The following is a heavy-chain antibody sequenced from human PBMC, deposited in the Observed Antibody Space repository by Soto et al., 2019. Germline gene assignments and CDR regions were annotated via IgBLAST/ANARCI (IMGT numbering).Heavy chain of an antibody. CDR3: AREKTSCGMDV. CDR1: GYTFTSYA. V-gene: IGHV1-8*01. Sequence: QVQLVQSGAEVKKPGASVKVSCKASGYTFTSYAINWVRQATGQGLEWMGWMNPNRGNTGCAQKFQGRVTMIRNTSISTAYMELSSLRSEDTAVYYCAREKTSCGMDVWGQGNTVTVSS. CDR2: MNPNRGNT. J-gene: IGHJ6*02.